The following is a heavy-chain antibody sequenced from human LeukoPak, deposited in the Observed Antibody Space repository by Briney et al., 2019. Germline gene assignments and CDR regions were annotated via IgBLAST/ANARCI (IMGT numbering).Heavy chain of an antibody. CDR1: GFTFSSYG. CDR3: AKDSYYYDSSGYYRHYYFDY. Sequence: PGGSLRLSCAASGFTFSSYGMSWVRQAPGKGLEWVSAISGSGGSTYYADSVKGRFTISRDNSKNTLYLQMNSLRAEDTAVYYCAKDSYYYDSSGYYRHYYFDYWGQGTLVTVSS. V-gene: IGHV3-23*01. CDR2: ISGSGGST. D-gene: IGHD3-22*01. J-gene: IGHJ4*02.